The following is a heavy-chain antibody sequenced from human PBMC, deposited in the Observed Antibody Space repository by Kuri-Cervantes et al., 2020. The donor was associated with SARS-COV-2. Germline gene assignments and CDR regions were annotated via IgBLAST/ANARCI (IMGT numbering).Heavy chain of an antibody. V-gene: IGHV1-18*01. J-gene: IGHJ6*03. Sequence: ASVKVSCKAPGYTFTSYGISWVRQAPGQGLEWMGWISAYNGNTNYAQKLQGRVTMTTDTSTSTAYMELRSLRSDDTAVYYCARDRGSYYSTDYYYYYMDVWGKGTTVTVSS. CDR2: ISAYNGNT. D-gene: IGHD1-26*01. CDR1: GYTFTSYG. CDR3: ARDRGSYYSTDYYYYYMDV.